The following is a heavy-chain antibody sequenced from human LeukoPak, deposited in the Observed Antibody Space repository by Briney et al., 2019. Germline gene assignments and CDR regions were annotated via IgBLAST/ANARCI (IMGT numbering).Heavy chain of an antibody. CDR3: ARHRIPAPGSSGYYGMDV. CDR2: IYPGDSLT. J-gene: IGHJ6*02. CDR1: GYSFSNYW. D-gene: IGHD6-13*01. V-gene: IGHV5-51*01. Sequence: GESLKISCKGSGYSFSNYWIGWVRQMPGKGLEWMGIIYPGDSLTRYSPSSQGQVTISVDKSISTAYLQWSSLKAPDTAIYYCARHRIPAPGSSGYYGMDVWGQGTTVTVSS.